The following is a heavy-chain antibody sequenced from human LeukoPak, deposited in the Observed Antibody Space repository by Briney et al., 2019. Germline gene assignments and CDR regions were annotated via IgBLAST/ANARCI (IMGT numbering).Heavy chain of an antibody. Sequence: PGGSLRLSYAASGLTFSNFAMSWVRQAPGKGLEWVSAVSGGGRTTFYADSVKGRFIISRDDSKSTLLLQMNSLRVDDTAVYYCAKGGIALVRGSFDYWGQGTLVTVSS. CDR1: GLTFSNFA. J-gene: IGHJ4*02. CDR3: AKGGIALVRGSFDY. D-gene: IGHD3-10*01. CDR2: VSGGGRTT. V-gene: IGHV3-23*01.